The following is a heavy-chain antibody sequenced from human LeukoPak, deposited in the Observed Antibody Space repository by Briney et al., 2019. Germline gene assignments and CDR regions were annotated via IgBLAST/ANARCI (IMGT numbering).Heavy chain of an antibody. CDR3: ARLTMVRGVTWYYFDY. J-gene: IGHJ4*02. Sequence: SETLSLTCAVYGGSFSGYYWSWIRQPPGKGLEWIGEINHSGSTNYNPSLKSRVTISVDTSNNQFSLRLGSVTAADTAVYYCARLTMVRGVTWYYFDYWGQGTLVTVSS. V-gene: IGHV4-34*01. CDR2: INHSGST. D-gene: IGHD3-10*01. CDR1: GGSFSGYY.